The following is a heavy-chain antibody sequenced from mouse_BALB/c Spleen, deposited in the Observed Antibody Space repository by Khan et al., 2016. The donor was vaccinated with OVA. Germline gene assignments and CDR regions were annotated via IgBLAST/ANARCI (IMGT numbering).Heavy chain of an antibody. CDR1: GFSLTTYG. CDR3: ARAFYYGAWFAY. J-gene: IGHJ3*01. D-gene: IGHD1-1*01. V-gene: IGHV2-9*02. CDR2: IWAGGST. Sequence: QVHLKESGPGLVAPSQTLSITCTVSGFSLTTYGVHWVRQPPGKGLEWLGVIWAGGSTNHNSALMSRLSISKDNSKGQVFLKMNSLQTDDTAMYYCARAFYYGAWFAYWGQGTLVTVSA.